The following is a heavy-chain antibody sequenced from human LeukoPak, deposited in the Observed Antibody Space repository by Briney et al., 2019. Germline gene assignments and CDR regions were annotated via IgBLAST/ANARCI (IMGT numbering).Heavy chain of an antibody. CDR2: ISGSGGST. Sequence: GGSLRLSCAAPGFTFSSYAMSWVRQAPGKGLEWVSAISGSGGSTYYADSVKGRFTISRDNSKNTLYLQMNSLRAEDTAVYYCAKAGPGYSSGWYRYWGQGTLVTVSS. J-gene: IGHJ4*02. D-gene: IGHD6-19*01. V-gene: IGHV3-23*01. CDR1: GFTFSSYA. CDR3: AKAGPGYSSGWYRY.